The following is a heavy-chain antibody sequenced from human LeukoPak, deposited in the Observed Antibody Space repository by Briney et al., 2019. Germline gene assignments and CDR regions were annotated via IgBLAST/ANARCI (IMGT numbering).Heavy chain of an antibody. Sequence: GGSLRLSCAASGFIFSSYWMTWVRHTPGKGLEWVANIKQAGSEKYYVDSVKGRFTISRDNTKNSLYLQMNTLRDEDTAVYYCARVRGGYYFDYWGQGTLVTVSS. CDR3: ARVRGGYYFDY. V-gene: IGHV3-7*01. J-gene: IGHJ4*02. CDR2: IKQAGSEK. CDR1: GFIFSSYW. D-gene: IGHD3-10*01.